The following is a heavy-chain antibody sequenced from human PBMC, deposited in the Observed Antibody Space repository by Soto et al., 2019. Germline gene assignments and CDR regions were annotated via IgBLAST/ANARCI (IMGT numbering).Heavy chain of an antibody. CDR2: ISYDGNNK. CDR3: AEDGISPSEYTWNSGTQSDY. Sequence: QVQLVESGGGVVQPGRSLRLSCAASGFTYSTYTMHWVRQAPGKGLEWVAVISYDGNNKFYADSVKGRFTISRDSTKQKLHLQMHSLRPDDTAMYYCAEDGISPSEYTWNSGTQSDYWGQGALGTVSS. D-gene: IGHD1-20*01. V-gene: IGHV3-30-3*01. J-gene: IGHJ4*02. CDR1: GFTYSTYT.